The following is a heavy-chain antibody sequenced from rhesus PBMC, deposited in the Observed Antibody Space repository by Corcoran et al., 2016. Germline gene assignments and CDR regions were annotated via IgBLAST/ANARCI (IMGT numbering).Heavy chain of an antibody. CDR1: GGSLSSSY. CDR3: ARGGMVGLVISMADY. CDR2: IYGSGSRT. V-gene: IGHV4-169*01. Sequence: QLQLQESVPGLVKPSETLSVPCAVSGGSLSSSYWSWIRQAPVKGLECIGYIYGSGSRTNDNPALKSRVTLAVDTSKNQLSLKLSSVTTADTAVYYCARGGMVGLVISMADYWGQGVLVTVSS. D-gene: IGHD3-3*01. J-gene: IGHJ4*01.